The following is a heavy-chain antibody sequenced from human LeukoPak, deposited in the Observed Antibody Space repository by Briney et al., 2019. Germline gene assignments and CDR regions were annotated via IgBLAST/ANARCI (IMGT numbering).Heavy chain of an antibody. Sequence: SETLSLTCTVSGDSFSSSLSYWGWIRQPPGKGLEGIGSVFYTGRTDYNPSLKTRVTISVDPSKNQFSLNLTSVTAADTAVYYCARVNTRFTILDWGQGTLVSVSS. J-gene: IGHJ4*02. V-gene: IGHV4-39*01. D-gene: IGHD3-3*01. CDR3: ARVNTRFTILD. CDR2: VFYTGRT. CDR1: GDSFSSSLSY.